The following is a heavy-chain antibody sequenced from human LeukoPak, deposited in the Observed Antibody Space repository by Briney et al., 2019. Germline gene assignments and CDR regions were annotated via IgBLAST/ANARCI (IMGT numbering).Heavy chain of an antibody. D-gene: IGHD2-2*01. Sequence: GRSLRLSCTASGFTFGDYAMSWVRQAPGKGLEWVSFIRSKTNGGTTEYAASVKGRFTISRDDSKSIAYLEMNSLNTEDTAVYYCSTYCSSTSCYYFDYWGQGILVTVSS. CDR3: STYCSSTSCYYFDY. V-gene: IGHV3-49*04. J-gene: IGHJ4*02. CDR1: GFTFGDYA. CDR2: IRSKTNGGTT.